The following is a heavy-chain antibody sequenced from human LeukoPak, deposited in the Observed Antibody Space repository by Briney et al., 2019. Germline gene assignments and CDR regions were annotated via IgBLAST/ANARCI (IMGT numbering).Heavy chain of an antibody. J-gene: IGHJ4*02. CDR3: ARGFPLTYYDFWSGIDY. Sequence: ASVKVSCKASGYTFTGYYIHWVRQAPGQGLEWMGWINPNSGGTNYAQKFQGRVTMTRDTSISTAYMELSRLRSDDTAVYYCARGFPLTYYDFWSGIDYWGQGTLVTVSS. CDR2: INPNSGGT. V-gene: IGHV1-2*02. CDR1: GYTFTGYY. D-gene: IGHD3-3*01.